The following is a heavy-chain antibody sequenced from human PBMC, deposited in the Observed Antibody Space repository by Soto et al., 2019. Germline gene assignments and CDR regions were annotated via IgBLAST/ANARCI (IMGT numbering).Heavy chain of an antibody. CDR2: ISAYNGNT. Sequence: GASVKVSCKASGYTFTSYGISWVRQAPGQGLEWMGWISAYNGNTNYAQKPQGRVTMTTDTSTSTAYMELRSLRSDDTAVYYCAIDSSGYPPDYWGQGTLVTVSS. V-gene: IGHV1-18*01. J-gene: IGHJ4*02. CDR1: GYTFTSYG. D-gene: IGHD3-22*01. CDR3: AIDSSGYPPDY.